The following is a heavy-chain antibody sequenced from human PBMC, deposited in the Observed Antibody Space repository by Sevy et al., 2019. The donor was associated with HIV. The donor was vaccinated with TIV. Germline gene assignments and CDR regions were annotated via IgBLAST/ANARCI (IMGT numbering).Heavy chain of an antibody. V-gene: IGHV3-21*01. CDR3: ARERGIVVVVAATHDAFDI. CDR2: ISSSSSYI. J-gene: IGHJ3*02. CDR1: GFTFSSYS. Sequence: GGSLRLSCAASGFTFSSYSMNWVRQAPGKGLEWVSSISSSSSYIYYADSVKGRFTNSRDNAKNSLYLQMNSLRAEDTAVYYCARERGIVVVVAATHDAFDIWGQWTMVTV. D-gene: IGHD2-15*01.